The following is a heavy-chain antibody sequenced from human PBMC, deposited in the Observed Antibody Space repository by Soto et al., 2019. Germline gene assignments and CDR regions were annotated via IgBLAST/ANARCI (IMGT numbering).Heavy chain of an antibody. J-gene: IGHJ4*02. CDR1: GASITNDDFF. V-gene: IGHV4-31*02. CDR2: ITYGGSI. Sequence: SETLSLTCTVSGASITNDDFFWSWVRQHPDKGLEWLAYITYGGSIYYNPSLRSRLSVSIDKSKSQFSLNVRSVTAADTAVYFCAKMERTQLWLLVQNWGQGLPVTVS. CDR3: AKMERTQLWLLVQN. D-gene: IGHD5-18*01.